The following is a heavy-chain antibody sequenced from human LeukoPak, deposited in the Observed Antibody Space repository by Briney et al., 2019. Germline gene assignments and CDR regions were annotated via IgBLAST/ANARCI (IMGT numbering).Heavy chain of an antibody. CDR3: ARAGVIVGATGDYFDY. D-gene: IGHD1-26*01. V-gene: IGHV4-31*03. CDR2: IYYSGST. Sequence: SETLSLTCTVSGGSISSGGYYWSWIRQHPGKGLEWIGYIYYSGSTYYNPSLKSRVTISVDTSKNQFSLKLSSMTAADTAVYYCARAGVIVGATGDYFDYWGQGTLVTVSS. J-gene: IGHJ4*02. CDR1: GGSISSGGYY.